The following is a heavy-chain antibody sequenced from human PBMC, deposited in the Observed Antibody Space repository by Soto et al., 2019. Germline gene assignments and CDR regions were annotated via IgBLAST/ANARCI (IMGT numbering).Heavy chain of an antibody. J-gene: IGHJ5*02. D-gene: IGHD5-18*01. V-gene: IGHV4-4*02. CDR1: GGSISSSNW. CDR3: ARDSYGSLSHGYNWFDP. CDR2: IYHSGST. Sequence: SETLSLTCAVSGGSISSSNWWSWVRQPPGKGLEWIGEIYHSGSTNYNPSLKSRVTISVDKSKNQFSLKLSSVTAADTAVYYCARDSYGSLSHGYNWFDPWGQGTLVTVSS.